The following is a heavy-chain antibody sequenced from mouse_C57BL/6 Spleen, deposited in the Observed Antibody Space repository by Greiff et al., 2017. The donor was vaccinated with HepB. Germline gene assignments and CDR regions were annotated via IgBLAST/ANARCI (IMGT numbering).Heavy chain of an antibody. V-gene: IGHV5-16*01. Sequence: EVQRVESEGGLVQPGSSMKLSCTASGFTFSDYYMAWVRQVPEKGLEWVANINYDGSSTYYLDSLKSRFIISRDNAKNILYLQMSSLKSEDTATYYCARDPGLKYFDVWGTGTTVTVSS. J-gene: IGHJ1*03. CDR1: GFTFSDYY. CDR2: INYDGSST. CDR3: ARDPGLKYFDV.